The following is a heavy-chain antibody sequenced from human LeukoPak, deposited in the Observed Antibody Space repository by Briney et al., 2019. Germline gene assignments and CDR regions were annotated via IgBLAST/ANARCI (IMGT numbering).Heavy chain of an antibody. CDR1: GGTFSSYA. CDR3: ARDSYGFGEFPGSY. D-gene: IGHD3-10*01. J-gene: IGHJ4*02. CDR2: IIPIFGTA. V-gene: IGHV1-69*13. Sequence: EASVKVSCKASGGTFSSYAISWVRQAPGQGLEWMGGIIPIFGTANYAQKFQGRVTITADESTSTAYMELSSLRSEDTAVYYCARDSYGFGEFPGSYWGQGTLVTVSS.